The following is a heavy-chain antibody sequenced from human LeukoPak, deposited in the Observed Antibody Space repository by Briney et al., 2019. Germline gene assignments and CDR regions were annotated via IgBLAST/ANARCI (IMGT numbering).Heavy chain of an antibody. J-gene: IGHJ4*02. CDR3: ARDARDHRCTKGSVAIDY. D-gene: IGHD2-8*01. V-gene: IGHV3-21*01. Sequence: PGESLRLSCAASGFTFSSYSMHWVRQAPGKGLEWISSISSSSSYIYYADSVKGRFTISRDNAKNSLYLQMDSLRAEDTAVYYCARDARDHRCTKGSVAIDYWGQGTLVTVSS. CDR1: GFTFSSYS. CDR2: ISSSSSYI.